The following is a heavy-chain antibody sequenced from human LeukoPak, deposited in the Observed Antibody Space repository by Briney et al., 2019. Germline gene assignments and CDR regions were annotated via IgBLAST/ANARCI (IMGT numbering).Heavy chain of an antibody. CDR2: IYPGDSDT. CDR3: ARRELSSVTTYGMDV. V-gene: IGHV5-51*01. CDR1: GYSFTSYW. J-gene: IGHJ6*02. Sequence: GESLKISCKGSGYSFTSYWIGWVRQMPGKGLEWMGIIYPGDSDTRYSPSFQGQVTISADKSISTAYLQWSSLKASDTAMYYCARRELSSVTTYGMDVWGQGTTVTVSS. D-gene: IGHD4-17*01.